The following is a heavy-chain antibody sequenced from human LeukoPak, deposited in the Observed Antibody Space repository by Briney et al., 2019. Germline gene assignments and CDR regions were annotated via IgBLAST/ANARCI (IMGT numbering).Heavy chain of an antibody. V-gene: IGHV3-21*01. Sequence: GGSLKLSCAASGFTFSDYTMSWVRQAPGKGLEWVSSITPRGDYIYYADSVKGRFTISRDNAKNSLYLQMNSLRAEDTAVYYCARVVSDYWGQGTLVTVSS. D-gene: IGHD1-26*01. CDR3: ARVVSDY. J-gene: IGHJ4*02. CDR1: GFTFSDYT. CDR2: ITPRGDYI.